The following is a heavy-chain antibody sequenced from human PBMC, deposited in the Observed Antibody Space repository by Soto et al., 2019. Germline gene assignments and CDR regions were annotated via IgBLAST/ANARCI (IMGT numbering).Heavy chain of an antibody. CDR3: AKWVWDCSGGSCYSIVFDY. CDR1: GFTFSSYA. D-gene: IGHD2-15*01. CDR2: ISGSGGST. J-gene: IGHJ4*02. V-gene: IGHV3-23*01. Sequence: GGSLRLSCAASGFTFSSYAMSWVRQAPGKGLEWVSAISGSGGSTYYADSVKGRFTISRDNSKNTLYLQMNSLRAEDTAVYYCAKWVWDCSGGSCYSIVFDYWGQGTLVTVSS.